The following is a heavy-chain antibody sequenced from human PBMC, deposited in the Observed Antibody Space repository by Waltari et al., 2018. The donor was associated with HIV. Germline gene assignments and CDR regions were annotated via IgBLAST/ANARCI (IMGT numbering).Heavy chain of an antibody. D-gene: IGHD1-26*01. CDR2: INSYTGAT. CDR1: GYTFTDYS. J-gene: IGHJ4*02. CDR3: ARDVDVGATDY. V-gene: IGHV1-2*02. Sequence: QVQLVQSGAEVKKPGASVKVSCKASGYTFTDYSVQWVRQAPGQGLEWMGWINSYTGATYYRQRFQGRVSMTRDTSINTAYMELRRLTSDDTATYYCARDVDVGATDYWGQGTLVTVSS.